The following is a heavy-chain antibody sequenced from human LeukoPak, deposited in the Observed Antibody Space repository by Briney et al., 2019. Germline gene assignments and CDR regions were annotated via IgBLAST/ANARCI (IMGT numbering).Heavy chain of an antibody. CDR2: IYYSGST. V-gene: IGHV4-59*01. D-gene: IGHD6-13*01. CDR3: ARDGGSSWANWFDP. J-gene: IGHJ5*02. CDR1: GFTFSSYS. Sequence: GSLRLSCAASGFTFSSYSMNWVRQAPGKGLEWIGYIYYSGSTNYNPSLKSRVTISVDTSKNQFSLKLSSVTAADTAVYYCARDGGSSWANWFDPWGQGTLVTVSS.